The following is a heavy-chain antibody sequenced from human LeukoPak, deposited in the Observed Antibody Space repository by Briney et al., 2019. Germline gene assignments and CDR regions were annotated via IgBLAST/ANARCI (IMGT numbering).Heavy chain of an antibody. V-gene: IGHV1-3*03. J-gene: IGHJ4*02. CDR1: GYTFTTYT. Sequence: ASVKVSCKASGYTFTTYTMHWVRQAPGQRLEWTGWINADTGNTKCSQEFQGRLTITRDTSASTVYMDLSSLKSEDMAVYYCARSGGSRGTVTPPGDFWGQGTLVTVSS. D-gene: IGHD4-17*01. CDR2: INADTGNT. CDR3: ARSGGSRGTVTPPGDF.